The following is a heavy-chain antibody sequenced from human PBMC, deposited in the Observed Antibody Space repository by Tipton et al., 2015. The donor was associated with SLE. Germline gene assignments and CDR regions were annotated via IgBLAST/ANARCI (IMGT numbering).Heavy chain of an antibody. CDR2: IDPSSAIV. V-gene: IGHV3-48*01. J-gene: IGHJ4*02. Sequence: SLRLSCAASGFSFSDYSMHWVRQAPGKGLEWLSYIDPSSAIVSYLDSVKGRFTVSRDNVQSSLYLQMKGLKVEDAGVYYCARENWGRFDHWGRGTLVTVSS. CDR1: GFSFSDYS. CDR3: ARENWGRFDH. D-gene: IGHD7-27*01.